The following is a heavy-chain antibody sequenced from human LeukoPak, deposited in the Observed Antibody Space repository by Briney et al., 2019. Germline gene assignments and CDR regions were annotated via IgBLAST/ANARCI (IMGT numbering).Heavy chain of an antibody. CDR3: ARDQGYGMDV. V-gene: IGHV4-59*01. CDR2: IYYSGST. CDR1: GGSISSYY. Sequence: SETLSLTCTVSGGSISSYYWSWIRQPPGKGLEWIGYIYYSGSTNYNPSLKSRVTISVDTSKNQSSLNLSSVTAADTAVYYCARDQGYGMDVWGQGTTVTVSS. J-gene: IGHJ6*02.